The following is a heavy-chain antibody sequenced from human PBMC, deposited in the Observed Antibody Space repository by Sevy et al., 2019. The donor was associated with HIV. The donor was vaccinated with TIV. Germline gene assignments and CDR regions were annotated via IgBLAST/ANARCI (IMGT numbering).Heavy chain of an antibody. CDR2: IRSKAYGGTT. CDR1: GFTFGDYA. J-gene: IGHJ4*02. Sequence: GSLRLSCTASGFTFGDYAMSWVRQAPGKGLEWVGFIRSKAYGGTTEYAASVKGRFTISRDDSKSIAYLQMNSLKTEDTAVYYCTRASYYYDSSGYYYYFDYWGQGTLVTVSS. CDR3: TRASYYYDSSGYYYYFDY. V-gene: IGHV3-49*04. D-gene: IGHD3-22*01.